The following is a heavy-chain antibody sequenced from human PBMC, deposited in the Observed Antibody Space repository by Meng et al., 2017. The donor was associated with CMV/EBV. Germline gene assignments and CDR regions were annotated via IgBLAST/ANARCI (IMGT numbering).Heavy chain of an antibody. V-gene: IGHV1-8*01. CDR2: MNPNSGNT. CDR1: GYTFTSYD. D-gene: IGHD3-10*01. CDR3: AGRGPYGRALDV. J-gene: IGHJ3*01. Sequence: ASVKVSCKASGYTFTSYDINWLRQATGQGLEWMGWMNPNSGNTGYAQKFQGRVTMTRNTSISTAYMELSSLRSEDTAVYCCAGRGPYGRALDVWGQGTLVTVSS.